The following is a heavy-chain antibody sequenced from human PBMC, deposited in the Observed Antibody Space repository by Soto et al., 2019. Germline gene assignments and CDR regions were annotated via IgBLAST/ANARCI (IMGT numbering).Heavy chain of an antibody. CDR1: GFTFSSYA. CDR3: AIPPPPLTDYDFWSGYSYYYYGMDV. V-gene: IGHV3-23*01. D-gene: IGHD3-3*01. J-gene: IGHJ6*02. Sequence: EVQLLESGGGLVQPGGSLRLSCAASGFTFSSYAMSWVRQAPGKGLEWVSAISGSGGSTYYADSVKGRFTISRDNSKNTLYLQMNSLRAEDTAVYYCAIPPPPLTDYDFWSGYSYYYYGMDVWGQGTTVTVSS. CDR2: ISGSGGST.